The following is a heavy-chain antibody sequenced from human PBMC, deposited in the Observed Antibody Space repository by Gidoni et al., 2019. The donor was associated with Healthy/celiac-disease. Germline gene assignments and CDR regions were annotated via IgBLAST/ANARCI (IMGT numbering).Heavy chain of an antibody. CDR1: GFTFSSYA. V-gene: IGHV3-30-3*01. CDR2: ISYDGSNK. J-gene: IGHJ3*02. CDR3: ARDGGLDYYDSSGREAFDI. Sequence: QVQLVESGGGVVQPGRSLRLSCAASGFTFSSYAMPWVRQAPGKGLEWVAVISYDGSNKYYADSVKGRFTISRDNSKNTLYLQMNSLRAEDTAVYYCARDGGLDYYDSSGREAFDIWGQGTMVTVSS. D-gene: IGHD3-22*01.